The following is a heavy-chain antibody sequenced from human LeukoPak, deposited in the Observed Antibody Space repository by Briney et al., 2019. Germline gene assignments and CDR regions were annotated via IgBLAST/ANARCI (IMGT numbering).Heavy chain of an antibody. J-gene: IGHJ5*02. D-gene: IGHD3-22*01. CDR3: ARKVPNDSSGYYYRGQFDP. V-gene: IGHV1-69*06. Sequence: SVKVSCKASGYTFSSYAISWVRQAPGQGLEWMGGIIPIFGTANYAQKFQGRVTITADKSTSTAYMELSSLRSEDTAVYYCARKVPNDSSGYYYRGQFDPWGQGTLVTVSS. CDR2: IIPIFGTA. CDR1: GYTFSSYA.